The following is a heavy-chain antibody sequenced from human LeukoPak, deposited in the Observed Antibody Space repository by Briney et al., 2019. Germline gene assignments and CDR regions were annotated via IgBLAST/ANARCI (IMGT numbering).Heavy chain of an antibody. D-gene: IGHD5-18*01. V-gene: IGHV3-9*01. CDR1: GFTFDDYA. CDR2: ISWNSGSI. Sequence: GRSLRLSCAASGFTFDDYAMHWVRQAPGKGLEWVSGISWNSGSIGYADSVKGRFTISRDNAKNPLYLQMNSLRAEDTALYYCAKVRGYSFGYFDYWGQGTLVTVSS. J-gene: IGHJ4*02. CDR3: AKVRGYSFGYFDY.